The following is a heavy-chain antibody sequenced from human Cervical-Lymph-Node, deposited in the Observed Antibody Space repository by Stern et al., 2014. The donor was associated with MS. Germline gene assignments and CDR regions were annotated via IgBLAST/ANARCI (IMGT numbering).Heavy chain of an antibody. CDR2: VIAFVGTS. J-gene: IGHJ5*02. CDR3: ARGSGDNWFGP. CDR1: GG. D-gene: IGHD3-10*01. Sequence: DQLGQSGAEVKKPGSSVKVSCKSSGGISWVRQAPGQGLEWMGGVIAFVGTSTYAQKFQGRVTITADTSTNTTYLHLSRLTSADTAVYYCARGSGDNWFGPWGQGTLVTVSS. V-gene: IGHV1-69*14.